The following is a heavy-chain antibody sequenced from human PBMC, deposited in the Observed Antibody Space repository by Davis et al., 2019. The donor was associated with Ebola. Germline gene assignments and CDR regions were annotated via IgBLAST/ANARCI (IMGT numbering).Heavy chain of an antibody. CDR3: ARSICSSTSCLGYSQL. V-gene: IGHV3-23*01. CDR1: GFTFSSYA. Sequence: PGGSLRLSCAASGFTFSSYAMSWVRQAPGKGLEWVSAISGSGGSTYYADSVKGRFTISRDNAKNSLYLQMNSLRDEDTAVYYCARSICSSTSCLGYSQLWGQGTLVSVSS. CDR2: ISGSGGST. D-gene: IGHD2-2*01. J-gene: IGHJ1*01.